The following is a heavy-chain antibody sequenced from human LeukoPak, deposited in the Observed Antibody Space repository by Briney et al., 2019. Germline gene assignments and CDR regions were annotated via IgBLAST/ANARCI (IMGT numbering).Heavy chain of an antibody. V-gene: IGHV1-2*06. Sequence: ASVKVSCKASGYTFTGYYMHWVRQAPGQGLEWMVRINPNSGGTNYAQKFQGRVNMTRDTSISTAYMELSRLRSDDTAVYYCAGGLLHWNYYDSSGSAEISCWGQGTLVTVSS. CDR2: INPNSGGT. CDR1: GYTFTGYY. J-gene: IGHJ4*02. D-gene: IGHD3-22*01. CDR3: AGGLLHWNYYDSSGSAEISC.